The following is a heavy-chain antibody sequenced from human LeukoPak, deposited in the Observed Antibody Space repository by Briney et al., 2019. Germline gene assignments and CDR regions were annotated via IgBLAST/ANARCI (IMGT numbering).Heavy chain of an antibody. CDR3: AAGSSGGGNSVPLDY. D-gene: IGHD4-23*01. CDR1: GYTFTGYY. CDR2: INPNSGAT. V-gene: IGHV1-2*06. Sequence: ASVKVSCKPSGYTFTGYYMHWVRQAPGQGLEWMGRINPNSGATNYAQKFQGRVTMTRDTSISTAYMELTTLRSDDTAVYYCAAGSSGGGNSVPLDYWGQGTLVTVSS. J-gene: IGHJ4*02.